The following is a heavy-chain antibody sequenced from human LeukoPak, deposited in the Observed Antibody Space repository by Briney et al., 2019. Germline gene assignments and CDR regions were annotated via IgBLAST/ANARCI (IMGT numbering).Heavy chain of an antibody. CDR1: GYTFTNYG. V-gene: IGHV1-18*01. J-gene: IGHJ4*02. Sequence: ASVQVSCKASGYTFTNYGINWVRQAPGQGLEWMGWISTHNGNTHYAQKLQGRVTMTTDTSTSTAYMELRSLRSDDTAVYYCARRCGGDCYAFDSWGQGTLVTVSS. CDR3: ARRCGGDCYAFDS. CDR2: ISTHNGNT. D-gene: IGHD2-21*02.